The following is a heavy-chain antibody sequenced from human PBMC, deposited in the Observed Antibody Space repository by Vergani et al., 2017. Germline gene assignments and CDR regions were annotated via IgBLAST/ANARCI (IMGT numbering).Heavy chain of an antibody. CDR3: ARDGMSPAEIDPKNAFHV. Sequence: QVQLQQWGAGLVKPSETLSLTCTVSGGSITSSSYYWGWIRQSPGKGLEWLGTIDRTGRTHLSPSLKSRLTISVDTTKNQFSLRLTSATAADTAVYFCARDGMSPAEIDPKNAFHVWGQGTRVSV. D-gene: IGHD1-14*01. CDR1: GGSITSSSYY. V-gene: IGHV4-39*07. J-gene: IGHJ3*01. CDR2: IDRTGRT.